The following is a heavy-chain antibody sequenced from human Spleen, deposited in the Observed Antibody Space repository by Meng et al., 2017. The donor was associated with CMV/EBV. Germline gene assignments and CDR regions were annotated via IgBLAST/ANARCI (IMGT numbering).Heavy chain of an antibody. V-gene: IGHV4-34*12. CDR3: ARRPTGIDY. Sequence: QVQLQRVGPGLLKPSETLSLPCAVNGGSLSGAYWNWIRQPPGKGLEWIGEIIPGGRPSYNPSLKSRVTISIDTSKNQLSLMLSSVTAADTALYYCARRPTGIDYWGQGTLVTVSS. CDR2: IIPGGRP. CDR1: GGSLSGAY. J-gene: IGHJ4*02. D-gene: IGHD2-8*02.